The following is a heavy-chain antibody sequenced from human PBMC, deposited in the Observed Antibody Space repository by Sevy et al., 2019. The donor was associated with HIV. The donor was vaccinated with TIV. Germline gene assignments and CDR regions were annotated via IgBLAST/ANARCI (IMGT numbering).Heavy chain of an antibody. CDR1: GFTFTEFV. CDR2: INSGGGST. V-gene: IGHV3-23*01. J-gene: IGHJ4*02. Sequence: GGSLRLSCAASGFTFTEFVMSWVRQSPGKGLEWVSTINSGGGSTYYADSVKGRFTISRDNSQNTLDLQMNSLRAEDTAVYYCAKDVVGGYYDSSGYSEHWGQGTLVTVSS. D-gene: IGHD3-22*01. CDR3: AKDVVGGYYDSSGYSEH.